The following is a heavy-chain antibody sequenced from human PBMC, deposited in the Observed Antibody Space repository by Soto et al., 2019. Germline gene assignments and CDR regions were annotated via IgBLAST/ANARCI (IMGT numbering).Heavy chain of an antibody. Sequence: GASVKVSCKASGYTFTSYGISWVRQAPGQGLAWMGWVSTYNGDTHYPQNFQGRVIMTTDTSTNTAYMELKSLRSDDTAIYFCARDQQVYDILKELDFSGQGTLVTVYS. V-gene: IGHV1-18*01. CDR1: GYTFTSYG. J-gene: IGHJ4*02. CDR3: ARDQQVYDILKELDF. D-gene: IGHD3-9*01. CDR2: VSTYNGDT.